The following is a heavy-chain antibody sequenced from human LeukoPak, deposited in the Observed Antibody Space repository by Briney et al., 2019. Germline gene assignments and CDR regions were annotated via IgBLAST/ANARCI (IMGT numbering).Heavy chain of an antibody. D-gene: IGHD3-10*01. CDR1: GGTFSSYA. CDR3: ARAYGSGSRAVWDY. J-gene: IGHJ4*02. V-gene: IGHV1-69*05. CDR2: IIPIFGTA. Sequence: SVKVSCKASGGTFSSYAISWVRQAPGQGLEWMGGIIPIFGTANYAQKFQGRVTMTRDTSTSTVYMELSSLRSEDTAVYYCARAYGSGSRAVWDYWGQGTLVTVSS.